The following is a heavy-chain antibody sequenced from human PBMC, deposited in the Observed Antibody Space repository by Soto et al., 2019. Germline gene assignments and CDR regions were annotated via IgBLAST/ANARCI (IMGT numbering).Heavy chain of an antibody. Sequence: QVQLVESGGGVVQPGRSLRLSCAASGVTFSSYGMHWVRQAPGKGLEWVAVISYDGSNKYYAYSVKGRFTISRDNSKNTLYLQMTSLRAEDTAVYYCAKDRRPNYYYGMDVWGQGTTVTVSS. J-gene: IGHJ6*02. CDR3: AKDRRPNYYYGMDV. V-gene: IGHV3-30*18. D-gene: IGHD6-25*01. CDR2: ISYDGSNK. CDR1: GVTFSSYG.